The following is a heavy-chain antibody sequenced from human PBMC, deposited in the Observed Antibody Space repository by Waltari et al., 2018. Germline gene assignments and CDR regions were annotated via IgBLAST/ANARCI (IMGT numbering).Heavy chain of an antibody. Sequence: QVQLVQSGAEVKKPGASVKVSCKASGYTFTGYYMHWVRQAPGQGLEWMGRINPNSGGTNYAQKFQGRVTMTRDTSISTAYMELSRLRSDDTAVYYCARDRRVIDWSTWFDPWGQGTLVTVSS. CDR2: INPNSGGT. CDR1: GYTFTGYY. CDR3: ARDRRVIDWSTWFDP. J-gene: IGHJ5*02. V-gene: IGHV1-2*06. D-gene: IGHD3-9*01.